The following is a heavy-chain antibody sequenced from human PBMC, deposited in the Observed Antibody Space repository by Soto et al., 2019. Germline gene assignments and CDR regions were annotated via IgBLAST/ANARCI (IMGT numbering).Heavy chain of an antibody. V-gene: IGHV3-72*01. CDR2: SRDTGNSYST. D-gene: IGHD1-7*01. CDR3: ARSIPGTYSFDY. J-gene: IGHJ4*02. Sequence: EVHLVESGGTLVQPGGSLRLSCAGSGFTFSDYYLDWVRQAPGKGLEWVRRSRDTGNSYSTDYDASVKGSFTVSRDASQNTLYLPMNILNADDTALYYGARSIPGTYSFDYWGQGTLVTVSS. CDR1: GFTFSDYY.